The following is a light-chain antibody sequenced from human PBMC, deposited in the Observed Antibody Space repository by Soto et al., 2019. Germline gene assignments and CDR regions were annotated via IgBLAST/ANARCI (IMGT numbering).Light chain of an antibody. CDR2: TAS. CDR1: QGISSY. Sequence: DIQLTQSPSFLSASVGDRVTITCRASQGISSYLAWCQQEPGKAPSLLIYTASTLQRGVPSRFSGSGSGTEFTLTISSLQPEDFAIYYCQQLNSYPYTFGQGTKLEIK. V-gene: IGKV1-9*01. J-gene: IGKJ2*01. CDR3: QQLNSYPYT.